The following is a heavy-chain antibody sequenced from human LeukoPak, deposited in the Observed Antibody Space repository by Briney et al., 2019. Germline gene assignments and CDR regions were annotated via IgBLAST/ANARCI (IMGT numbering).Heavy chain of an antibody. J-gene: IGHJ4*02. CDR2: IYTSGST. CDR3: ARGHPWELLQDY. D-gene: IGHD1-26*01. V-gene: IGHV4-61*02. CDR1: GGSISSGSYY. Sequence: SQTLSLTCTVSGGSISSGSYYWSWIRQPAGKGLEWIGRIYTSGSTNYNPSLKSRVTISVDTSKNQFSLKLSSVTAADTAVYYCARGHPWELLQDYWGQGTLVTVSS.